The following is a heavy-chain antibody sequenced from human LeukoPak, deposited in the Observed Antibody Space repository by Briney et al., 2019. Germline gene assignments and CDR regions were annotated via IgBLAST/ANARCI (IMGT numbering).Heavy chain of an antibody. CDR1: GFTFSSYA. V-gene: IGHV3-30*04. CDR2: ISYDGSNK. CDR3: ARLLWGFGENNYYYYMDV. J-gene: IGHJ6*03. Sequence: PGGSLRLSCAASGFTFSSYAMHWVRQAPGKGLEWVAVISYDGSNKYYADSVKGRFTISRDNSKNTLYLQMNSLRADDTAVYYCARLLWGFGENNYYYYMDVWGKGTTVTIFS. D-gene: IGHD3-10*01.